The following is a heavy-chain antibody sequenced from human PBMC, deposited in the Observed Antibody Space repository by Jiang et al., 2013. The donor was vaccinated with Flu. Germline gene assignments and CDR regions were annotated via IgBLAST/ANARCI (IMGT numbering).Heavy chain of an antibody. CDR3: ARMGSIAAAGTRASADYFQH. CDR1: GYSISSGYY. Sequence: GPGLVKPSETLSLTCAVSGYSISSGYYWGWIRQPPGKGLEWIGSIYHSGSTYYNPSLKSRVTISVDTSKNQFSLKLSSVTAADTAVYYCARMGSIAAAGTRASADYFQHWGQGTLVTVSS. V-gene: IGHV4-38-2*01. D-gene: IGHD6-13*01. J-gene: IGHJ1*01. CDR2: IYHSGST.